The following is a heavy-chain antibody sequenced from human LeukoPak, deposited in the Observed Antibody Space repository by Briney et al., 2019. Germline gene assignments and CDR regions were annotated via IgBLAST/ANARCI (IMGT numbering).Heavy chain of an antibody. V-gene: IGHV3-53*01. CDR2: MYSTGTT. Sequence: GGSLRLSCAVSGFTVSGNYMSWVRQAPGKGLEWVSVMYSTGTTDYADSVKGRFTISRDNSKNTLYLQMNNLRAEDTAVYYCARGGGPYSSTLRGQWGQGTLVTVSS. CDR3: ARGGGPYSSTLRGQ. J-gene: IGHJ4*02. CDR1: GFTVSGNY. D-gene: IGHD6-19*01.